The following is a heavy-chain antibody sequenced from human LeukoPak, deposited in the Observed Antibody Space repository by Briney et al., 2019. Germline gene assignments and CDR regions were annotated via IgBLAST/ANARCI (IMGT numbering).Heavy chain of an antibody. Sequence: GASVKVSCKASGYTFTSYYMHWVRQAPEQGLEWMGIINPSGGSTSYAQKFQGRVTMTRDTSTSTVYMELSSLRSEDTAVYYCASGVLGYNWNYGWFDPWGQGTLVTVSS. V-gene: IGHV1-46*01. D-gene: IGHD1-7*01. CDR2: INPSGGST. CDR1: GYTFTSYY. J-gene: IGHJ5*02. CDR3: ASGVLGYNWNYGWFDP.